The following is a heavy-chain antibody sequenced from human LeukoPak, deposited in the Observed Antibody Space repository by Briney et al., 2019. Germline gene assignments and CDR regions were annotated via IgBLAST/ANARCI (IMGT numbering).Heavy chain of an antibody. V-gene: IGHV4-30-2*01. D-gene: IGHD6-13*01. Sequence: PSETLSLTCAVSGGSISSGGYSWSWIRQAPGKGLEWIGYSYHSGSTSYNPSLKSRVTISVDGSRNQFSLKLSSVTAADTAVYYCARDQGSSWYYFDYWGQGTLVTVSS. CDR1: GGSISSGGYS. J-gene: IGHJ4*02. CDR2: SYHSGST. CDR3: ARDQGSSWYYFDY.